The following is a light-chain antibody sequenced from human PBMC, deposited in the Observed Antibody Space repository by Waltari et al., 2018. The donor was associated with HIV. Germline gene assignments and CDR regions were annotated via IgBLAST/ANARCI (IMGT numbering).Light chain of an antibody. CDR2: GDS. Sequence: SYELRQALSLSVDLGQTAKMTCGGRNTGSKSVNWYQQGPGLAPLLVSYGDSHRPSGIPERFSGSTSGNTATLTISGAQGADEGDYYCQVWDTSVVFGGGTKLTV. V-gene: IGLV3-9*01. CDR1: NTGSKS. CDR3: QVWDTSVV. J-gene: IGLJ3*02.